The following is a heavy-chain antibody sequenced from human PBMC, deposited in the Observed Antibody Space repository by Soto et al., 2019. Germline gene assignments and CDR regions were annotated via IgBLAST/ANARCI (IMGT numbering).Heavy chain of an antibody. Sequence: GESLKISCAASGFTFSSYSMNWVRQAPGKGLEWVSSISSSSSYIYYADSVKGRFTISRDNAKNSLYLQMNSLRAEDTAVYYCARDLIGYQEYYFDYWGQGTLVTVSS. D-gene: IGHD5-12*01. CDR1: GFTFSSYS. CDR3: ARDLIGYQEYYFDY. V-gene: IGHV3-21*01. CDR2: ISSSSSYI. J-gene: IGHJ4*02.